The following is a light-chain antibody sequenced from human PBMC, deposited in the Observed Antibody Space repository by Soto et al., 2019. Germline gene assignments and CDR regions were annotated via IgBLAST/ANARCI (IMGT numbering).Light chain of an antibody. CDR2: LGS. Sequence: DIVMTQSPLSQPVTPGEPASISCRSSQSLLHSNGYNYLHWYLQKPGQSPQLLIYLGSNRASGVPDRFSGSGSGTDFTLKISRVEAEDVGVYYCMQALQTPPAFGQGTRLEIK. J-gene: IGKJ5*01. V-gene: IGKV2-28*01. CDR3: MQALQTPPA. CDR1: QSLLHSNGYNY.